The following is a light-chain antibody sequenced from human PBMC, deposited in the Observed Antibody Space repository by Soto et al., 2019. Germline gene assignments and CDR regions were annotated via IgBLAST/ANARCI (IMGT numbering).Light chain of an antibody. CDR3: HQFGYSPRT. CDR1: QTVNSDY. Sequence: EIGLTQSPGTLSLSPGETATLSCRASQTVNSDYLAWFQQRPGQAPRLLIFATSRRATDIPDRFSGSGSGTDFTLAIRRLEPEDFAVYYCHQFGYSPRTFGQGTKVDIK. J-gene: IGKJ1*01. CDR2: ATS. V-gene: IGKV3-20*01.